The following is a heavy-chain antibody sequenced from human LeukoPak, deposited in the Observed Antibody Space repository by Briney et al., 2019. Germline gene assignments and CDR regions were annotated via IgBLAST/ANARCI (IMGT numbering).Heavy chain of an antibody. Sequence: SVKVSCKACGYTFTGYYMHWVRPPPAQGREGMGWINPNSGGTNYAQKFQGRVTMTRDTSISTAYMELSRLRSDDTAVYYCARDWRQLLDGMDVWGQGTTVTVSS. CDR2: INPNSGGT. CDR1: GYTFTGYY. D-gene: IGHD3-10*01. V-gene: IGHV1-2*02. J-gene: IGHJ6*02. CDR3: ARDWRQLLDGMDV.